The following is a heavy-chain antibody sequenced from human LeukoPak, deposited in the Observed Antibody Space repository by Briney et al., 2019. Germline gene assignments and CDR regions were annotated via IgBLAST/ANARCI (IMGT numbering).Heavy chain of an antibody. CDR3: AGEGENYDSSGPYYPALGY. Sequence: PPETLSLTCTVSGGSISSSSYYWGWIRQPPGKGLEWIGSIYYSGSTYYNPSLKSRVTISVDTSKNQFSLKLSSVTAADTAVYYCAGEGENYDSSGPYYPALGYWGQGTLVTVSS. CDR1: GGSISSSSYY. V-gene: IGHV4-39*02. D-gene: IGHD3-22*01. CDR2: IYYSGST. J-gene: IGHJ4*02.